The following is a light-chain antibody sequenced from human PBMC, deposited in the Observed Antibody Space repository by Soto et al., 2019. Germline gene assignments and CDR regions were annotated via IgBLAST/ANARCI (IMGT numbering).Light chain of an antibody. V-gene: IGLV1-40*01. CDR1: SSNIGAGYD. J-gene: IGLJ2*01. Sequence: QSALTQPPSMSGAPGQRVTISCTGSSSNIGAGYDVHWYQQHPGTAPKLLIFDNNNRPSGFPGRFSGSKSDTSASLAITGLQAEDEADYYCQSFDTSLSGFVVFGGGTKLTVL. CDR3: QSFDTSLSGFVV. CDR2: DNN.